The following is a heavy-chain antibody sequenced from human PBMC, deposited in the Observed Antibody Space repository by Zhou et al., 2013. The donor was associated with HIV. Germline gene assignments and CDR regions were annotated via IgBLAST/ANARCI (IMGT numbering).Heavy chain of an antibody. D-gene: IGHD6-13*01. CDR2: ISAYNDNT. CDR3: ATEKLVGLVDAYDI. CDR1: GYSFTNYD. J-gene: IGHJ3*02. Sequence: QVQLVQSGAEVKKPGASVKVSCKASGYSFTNYDISWVRQAPGQGLEWMGWISAYNDNTKFAQKFQGRVAMTTDTSTSTAYMELRSLTSDDTAVYYCATEKLVGLVDAYDIWGQGTMVTVSS. V-gene: IGHV1-18*01.